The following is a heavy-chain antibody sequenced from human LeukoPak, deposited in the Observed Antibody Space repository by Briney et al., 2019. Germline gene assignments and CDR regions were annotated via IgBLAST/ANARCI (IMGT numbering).Heavy chain of an antibody. J-gene: IGHJ6*02. V-gene: IGHV3-23*01. Sequence: GGSLRLSCAASGFTFSSYAMSWVRQAPGKGLEWVSAISGSGGSTYYADSVKGRFTISRDNSKNTLYLQMNSLRAEDTAVYYCASIATPNPLYYYYGMDVWGQGTTVTVSS. D-gene: IGHD6-13*01. CDR2: ISGSGGST. CDR3: ASIATPNPLYYYYGMDV. CDR1: GFTFSSYA.